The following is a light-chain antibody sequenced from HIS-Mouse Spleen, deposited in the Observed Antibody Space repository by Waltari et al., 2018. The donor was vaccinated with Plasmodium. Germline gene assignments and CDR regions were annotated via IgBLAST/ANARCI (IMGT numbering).Light chain of an antibody. CDR2: EVS. Sequence: QSALTQPPSASGSPGQSVPIPCTGTSSDVGGYTYVSWYQQHTGKAPQLMIYEVSKRPSGVPDRFSGSKSGNTASLTVSGLQAEDEADYYCSSYAGSNNLVFGGGTKLTVL. V-gene: IGLV2-8*01. CDR1: SSDVGGYTY. CDR3: SSYAGSNNLV. J-gene: IGLJ2*01.